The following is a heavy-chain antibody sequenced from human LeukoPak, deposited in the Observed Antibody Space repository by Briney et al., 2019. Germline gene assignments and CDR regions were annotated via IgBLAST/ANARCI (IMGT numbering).Heavy chain of an antibody. Sequence: PSETLSLTCSVSGGSISSSNDYWGWIRQPPGKGLEWVGSIYKSGNTYYNPSLKSPLTISIDPSKNQFSLKLSSVTAADTAVFYCARRNYGVPFDPWGQGALVTVSS. CDR1: GGSISSSNDY. J-gene: IGHJ5*02. V-gene: IGHV4-39*01. CDR3: ARRNYGVPFDP. D-gene: IGHD4-17*01. CDR2: IYKSGNT.